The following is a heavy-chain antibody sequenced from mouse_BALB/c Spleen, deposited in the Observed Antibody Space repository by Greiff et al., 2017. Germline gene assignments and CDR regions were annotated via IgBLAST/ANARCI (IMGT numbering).Heavy chain of an antibody. V-gene: IGHV1S127*01. CDR1: GYSFTSYW. D-gene: IGHD2-3*01. CDR3: ARSIYDGYYWFAY. CDR2: IDPSDSET. Sequence: QVQLQQSGPQLVRPGASVKISCKASGYSFTSYWMHWVKQRPGQGLEWIGMIDPSDSETRLNQKFKDKATLTVDKSSSTAYMQLSSPTSEDSAVYYCARSIYDGYYWFAYWGQGTLVTVSA. J-gene: IGHJ3*01.